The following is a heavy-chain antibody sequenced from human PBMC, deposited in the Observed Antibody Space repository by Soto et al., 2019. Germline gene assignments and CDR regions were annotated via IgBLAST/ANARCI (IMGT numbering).Heavy chain of an antibody. Sequence: SGPTLVNPTQTLTLTCSFSGFSLTTRPMGVGWIRKSPGKALEWLGFAYWDDDNRYSQYLRSRLTVTNDTSKIQVVLTVTNMDTGNTATYYCAHRLGEYTWNDGSFDYWGQGTPVTV. D-gene: IGHD1-20*01. CDR1: GFSLTTRPMG. CDR2: AYWDDDN. CDR3: AHRLGEYTWNDGSFDY. V-gene: IGHV2-5*02. J-gene: IGHJ4*02.